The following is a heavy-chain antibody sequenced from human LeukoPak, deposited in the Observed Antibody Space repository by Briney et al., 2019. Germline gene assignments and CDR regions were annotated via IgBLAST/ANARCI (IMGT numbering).Heavy chain of an antibody. CDR3: AREEPAIAARLLDY. D-gene: IGHD6-6*01. CDR2: IYHSGST. Sequence: PSETLSLTCTVSGYSISSGYYWGWIRQPPGKGLEWIGSIYHSGSTYYNPSLKSRVTISVDTSKNQFSLKLSSVTAADTAVYYCAREEPAIAARLLDYWGQGTLVTVSS. J-gene: IGHJ4*02. V-gene: IGHV4-38-2*02. CDR1: GYSISSGYY.